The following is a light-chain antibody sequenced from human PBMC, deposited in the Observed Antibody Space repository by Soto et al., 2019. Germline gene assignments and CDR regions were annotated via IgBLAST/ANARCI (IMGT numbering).Light chain of an antibody. CDR1: QSISSF. CDR2: AAS. CDR3: QQSYSTPLLT. J-gene: IGKJ4*01. V-gene: IGKV1-39*01. Sequence: DIQMTQSPSSLSVSVGDRVIITCRASQSISSFLNWYQHKPGKAPKLLIYAASSLQSGVPSRFSGTGSGTDFTLTISSLQPEDFATYYCQQSYSTPLLTFGGGTKVAIK.